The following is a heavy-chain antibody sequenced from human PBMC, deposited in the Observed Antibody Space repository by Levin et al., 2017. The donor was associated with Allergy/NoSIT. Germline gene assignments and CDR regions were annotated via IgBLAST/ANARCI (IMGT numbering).Heavy chain of an antibody. D-gene: IGHD3-9*01. Sequence: GGSLRLSCAASGFTLSGSAVHWVRQASGKGLEWLGRIRSKANNYATAYAASVQGRFIISRDDSKNTADLQMNSLKTEDTAVYYCSNYDILTGFLSWGQGSLVTVSS. CDR1: GFTLSGSA. CDR3: SNYDILTGFLS. CDR2: IRSKANNYAT. J-gene: IGHJ5*02. V-gene: IGHV3-73*01.